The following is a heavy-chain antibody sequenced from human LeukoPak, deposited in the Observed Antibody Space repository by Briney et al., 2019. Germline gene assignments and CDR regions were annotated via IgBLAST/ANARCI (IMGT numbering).Heavy chain of an antibody. J-gene: IGHJ4*02. Sequence: GGSLRLSCAASGFTFSSYGMHWVRQAPGKGLEWVVGISYDGSSKTYADSLKGRFTISRDKSENTLYLQMNSLGAEDTAVYYCAKEAGLAVAGPSETFDYWGQGTLVTVSS. D-gene: IGHD6-19*01. CDR2: ISYDGSSK. CDR1: GFTFSSYG. V-gene: IGHV3-30*18. CDR3: AKEAGLAVAGPSETFDY.